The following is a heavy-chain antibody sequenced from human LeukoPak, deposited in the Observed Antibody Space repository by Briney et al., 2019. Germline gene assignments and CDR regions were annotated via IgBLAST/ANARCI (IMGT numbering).Heavy chain of an antibody. CDR3: ARGPAPTDSYGLGSGKPNAGGIRFFDY. Sequence: PSETLSLTCTVSGGSISSSSYYWGWIRQPPGKGLEWIGEINHSGSTNYNPSLKSRVTISVDTSKSQFSLKLSSVTAADTAVYYCARGPAPTDSYGLGSGKPNAGGIRFFDYWGQGTLVTVSS. D-gene: IGHD5-18*01. J-gene: IGHJ4*02. CDR2: INHSGST. V-gene: IGHV4-39*07. CDR1: GGSISSSSYY.